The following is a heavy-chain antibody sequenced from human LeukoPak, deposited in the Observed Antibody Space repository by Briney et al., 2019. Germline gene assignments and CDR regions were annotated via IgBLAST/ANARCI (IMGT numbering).Heavy chain of an antibody. J-gene: IGHJ4*02. D-gene: IGHD4-17*01. V-gene: IGHV3-23*01. Sequence: GGSLRLSCAASGFTFSSYAMSWVRQAPGKGLEWVSAISGSGGSTYYADSVKGRFTISRDNSKNTLYLQMNSLRAEDTAIYYCAKDYGDYRRNAYFDYWGQGTLVTVSS. CDR2: ISGSGGST. CDR3: AKDYGDYRRNAYFDY. CDR1: GFTFSSYA.